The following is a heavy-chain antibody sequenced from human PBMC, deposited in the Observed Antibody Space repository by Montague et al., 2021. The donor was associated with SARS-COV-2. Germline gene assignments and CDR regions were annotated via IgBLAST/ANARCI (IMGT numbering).Heavy chain of an antibody. CDR1: GFPFSSYW. D-gene: IGHD5-12*01. V-gene: IGHV3-74*01. J-gene: IGHJ4*02. Sequence: SRSLSLSASGFPFSSYWMHWVRQAPGKGLVWVSRINSDGSSTSYADSVKGRFTISRDNAKNTLYLQMNSLRAEDTAVYYCARGIVAPYYFDYWGQGTLVTVSS. CDR3: ARGIVAPYYFDY. CDR2: INSDGSST.